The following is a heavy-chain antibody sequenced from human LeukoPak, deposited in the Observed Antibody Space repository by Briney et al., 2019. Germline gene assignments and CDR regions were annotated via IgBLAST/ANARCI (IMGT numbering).Heavy chain of an antibody. V-gene: IGHV4-59*01. CDR1: GGSISSYY. CDR3: ARAAAGIGVFDI. CDR2: IYYSGST. Sequence: PSETLSLTCTVSGGSISSYYWSWIRQPPGKGLEWIGYIYYSGSTNYNPSLKSRVTISVDTSKNQFSLKLSSVTAADTAVYYCARAAAGIGVFDIWGQGTMVTVSS. D-gene: IGHD6-13*01. J-gene: IGHJ3*02.